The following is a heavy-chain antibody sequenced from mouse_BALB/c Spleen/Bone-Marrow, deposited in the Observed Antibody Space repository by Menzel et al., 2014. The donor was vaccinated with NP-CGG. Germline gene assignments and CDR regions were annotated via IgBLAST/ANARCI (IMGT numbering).Heavy chain of an antibody. J-gene: IGHJ4*01. CDR3: TRRDRYDYYGVDY. Sequence: VQLQQSGAELVRPGASVKVSCKASGYTFTNYWINWVRQRPGQGLEWIGNIYPSDSYSNYTQKFKDKATLTVDKSSSTAYMQLSSPTSEDSAVYYCTRRDRYDYYGVDYWGQGTSVTVSS. CDR1: GYTFTNYW. D-gene: IGHD2-14*01. V-gene: IGHV1-69*02. CDR2: IYPSDSYS.